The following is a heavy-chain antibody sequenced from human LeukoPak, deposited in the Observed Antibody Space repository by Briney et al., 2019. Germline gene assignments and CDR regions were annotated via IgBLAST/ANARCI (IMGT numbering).Heavy chain of an antibody. Sequence: GGSPRLSCAASGFTFSNYAMSWVRQAPGKGLEWVSAISDSGNTYYADSVKGRFTISRDNSKNTLFLQMNSLRAEDTAVYYCAKDRRTTVTNDAFDIWGQGTMVTVSS. J-gene: IGHJ3*02. CDR1: GFTFSNYA. V-gene: IGHV3-23*01. CDR2: ISDSGNT. D-gene: IGHD4-17*01. CDR3: AKDRRTTVTNDAFDI.